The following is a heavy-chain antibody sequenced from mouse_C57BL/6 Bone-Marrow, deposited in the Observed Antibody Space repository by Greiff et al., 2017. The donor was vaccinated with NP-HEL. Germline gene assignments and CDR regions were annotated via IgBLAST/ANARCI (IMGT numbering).Heavy chain of an antibody. J-gene: IGHJ1*03. CDR1: GFTFSDYG. Sequence: EVQRVESGGGLVKPGGSLKLSCAASGFTFSDYGMHWVRQAPEKGLEWVAYISSGSSTIYYADTVKGRFTISRDNAKNTLFLQMTSLRSEDTAMYYCARRIYGSWYFDVWGTGTTVTVSS. V-gene: IGHV5-17*01. CDR3: ARRIYGSWYFDV. CDR2: ISSGSSTI. D-gene: IGHD1-1*01.